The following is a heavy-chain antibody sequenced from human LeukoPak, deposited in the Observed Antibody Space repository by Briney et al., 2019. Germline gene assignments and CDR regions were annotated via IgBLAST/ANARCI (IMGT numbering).Heavy chain of an antibody. J-gene: IGHJ4*02. D-gene: IGHD4-17*01. CDR3: ARDSGSYGDYRY. Sequence: GGSLRLSCAASGFSFNNYGMHWVRQAPGKGLEWVAIISYDGSNKYYADSVKGRFTISRDISKNTLFLQMNSLRAEDTAVYYCARDSGSYGDYRYWGQGTLVTVSS. CDR1: GFSFNNYG. V-gene: IGHV3-30*03. CDR2: ISYDGSNK.